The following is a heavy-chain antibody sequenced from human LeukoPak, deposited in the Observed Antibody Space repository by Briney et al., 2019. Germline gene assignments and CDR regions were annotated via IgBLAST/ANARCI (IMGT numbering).Heavy chain of an antibody. D-gene: IGHD3-22*01. CDR1: GFTVSSNY. J-gene: IGHJ4*02. Sequence: GGSLRLSCAASGFTVSSNYMSWVRQAPGKGLEWVSVIYSGGSTYYADSVKGRFTISRDNSKNTLYLQMNSLRAEDTAVYYCASGTYYYDSSGYSGDYFDYWGQGTLVIVSS. CDR2: IYSGGST. CDR3: ASGTYYYDSSGYSGDYFDY. V-gene: IGHV3-53*01.